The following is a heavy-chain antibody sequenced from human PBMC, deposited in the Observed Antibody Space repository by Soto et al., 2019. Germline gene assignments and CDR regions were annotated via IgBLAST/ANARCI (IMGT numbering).Heavy chain of an antibody. CDR2: IDWNGGNI. Sequence: EVQLVESGGGLVQPGRSLRLSCAASGFSFDYYAMHWARQAPGKGLEWVSGIDWNGGNIAYADSVKGRFSISRDNAKSFLYLQINSLNFEDTAFYYCAKVKDKLCRLVYLDSWGPGTLVSVSS. V-gene: IGHV3-9*01. CDR1: GFSFDYYA. J-gene: IGHJ4*02. CDR3: AKVKDKLCRLVYLDS. D-gene: IGHD2-15*01.